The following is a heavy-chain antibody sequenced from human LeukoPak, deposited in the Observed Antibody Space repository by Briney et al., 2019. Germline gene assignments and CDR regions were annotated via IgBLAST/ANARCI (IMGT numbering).Heavy chain of an antibody. J-gene: IGHJ5*02. D-gene: IGHD3-9*01. CDR2: IKEDGSEK. V-gene: IGHV3-7*01. CDR3: ARVRGITILPFDP. CDR1: GFTFSKYW. Sequence: PGGSLRLSCAASGFTFSKYWMSWVRQAPGKGLEWVANIKEDGSEKYYVDSVKGRFTISRDNAKNSLYLQMNSLRAEDTAVYYCARVRGITILPFDPWGQGTLVTVSS.